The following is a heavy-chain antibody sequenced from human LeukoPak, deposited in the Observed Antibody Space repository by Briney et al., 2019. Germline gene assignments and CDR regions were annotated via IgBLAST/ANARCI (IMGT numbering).Heavy chain of an antibody. CDR3: ARGRIAARRISIYYFDY. Sequence: GGSLRLSCAAFGFTFSSYDMHWVRQATGKGLEWVSAIGTAGDTYYPGSVKGRFTISRENAKNSLYLQMNSLRAGDTAVYYCARGRIAARRISIYYFDYWGQGTLVTVSS. J-gene: IGHJ4*02. CDR2: IGTAGDT. V-gene: IGHV3-13*01. D-gene: IGHD6-6*01. CDR1: GFTFSSYD.